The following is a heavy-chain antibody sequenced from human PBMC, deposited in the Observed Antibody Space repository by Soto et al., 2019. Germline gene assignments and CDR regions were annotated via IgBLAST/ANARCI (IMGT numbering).Heavy chain of an antibody. CDR2: IYYSGST. Sequence: SETLSLTCTVSGGSISSYYWSWIRQPPGKGLEWIGYIYYSGSTNYNPSLKSRVTISVDTSKNQFSLKLSSVTAADTAVYYCARVCDCYSRDAFDTWGQGTMVTVS. V-gene: IGHV4-59*01. J-gene: IGHJ3*02. CDR1: GGSISSYY. D-gene: IGHD2-21*02. CDR3: ARVCDCYSRDAFDT.